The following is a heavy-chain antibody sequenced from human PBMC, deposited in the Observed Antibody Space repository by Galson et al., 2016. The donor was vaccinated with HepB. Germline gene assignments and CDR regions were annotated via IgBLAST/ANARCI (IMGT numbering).Heavy chain of an antibody. J-gene: IGHJ4*02. CDR1: GVSISTLAYY. V-gene: IGHV4-31*03. CDR2: VYYSGDT. Sequence: TLSLTCNVSGVSISTLAYYWIWNRQHPGKGLEWIGYVYYSGDTYYHPSLQSRVIISLETSKNQFSLRLTSVTAADTAIYYCARRDYDDGMTEDWGRVTLVTVSS. CDR3: ARRDYDDGMTED. D-gene: IGHD4-17*01.